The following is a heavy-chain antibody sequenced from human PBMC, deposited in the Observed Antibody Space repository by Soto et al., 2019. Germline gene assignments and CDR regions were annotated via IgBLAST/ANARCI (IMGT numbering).Heavy chain of an antibody. V-gene: IGHV3-33*01. CDR3: ARGSHCSGGSCYSDWFDP. CDR1: GFTFSSYG. CDR2: IWYDGSNK. Sequence: QVQLVESGGGVVQPGRSLRLSCAASGFTFSSYGMHWVRQAPGKGLEWVAVIWYDGSNKYYADSVKGRFTISRDNSKNTLYLQMNSLRAEDTAVYYCARGSHCSGGSCYSDWFDPWGQGTLVTVSS. J-gene: IGHJ5*02. D-gene: IGHD2-15*01.